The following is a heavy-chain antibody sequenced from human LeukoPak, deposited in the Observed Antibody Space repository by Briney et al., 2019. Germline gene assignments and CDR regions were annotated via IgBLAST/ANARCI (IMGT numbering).Heavy chain of an antibody. V-gene: IGHV3-23*01. J-gene: IGHJ4*02. CDR1: GFTFSSCA. Sequence: GGSLRLSCAASGFTFSSCAMGWVRQAPGRGLEWVSGISDSGTNTYYADSVKGRFTISRDNSKNTLYLQMNSLRAEDTAVYYCAKDISGSGTAAQLWGQGTLVTVSS. CDR3: AKDISGSGTAAQL. CDR2: ISDSGTNT. D-gene: IGHD3-10*01.